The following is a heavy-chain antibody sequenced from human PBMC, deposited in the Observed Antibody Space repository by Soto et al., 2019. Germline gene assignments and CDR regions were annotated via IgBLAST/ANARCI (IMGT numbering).Heavy chain of an antibody. Sequence: QVQLVQSGAEVKKPRASVKVSCKASGYNFASYDISWMRQAPGQGIEWMGWISAYNGNTNYAQKLQGRVTMTTDTSTSTAYMELRSLRSADTAVYYCARDPPPPDYWGQGTLVTVSS. CDR2: ISAYNGNT. J-gene: IGHJ4*02. V-gene: IGHV1-18*01. CDR3: ARDPPPPDY. CDR1: GYNFASYD.